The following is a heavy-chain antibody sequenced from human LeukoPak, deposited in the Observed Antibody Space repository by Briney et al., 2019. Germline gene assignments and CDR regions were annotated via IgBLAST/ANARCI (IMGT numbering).Heavy chain of an antibody. CDR2: IYTSGST. CDR3: ARSVYYYDSSGYYPLFDY. V-gene: IGHV4-61*02. J-gene: IGHJ4*02. Sequence: KSSETLSLTCTVSGGSISSGSYYWSWIRQPAGKGLEWIGRIYTSGSTNYNPSLKSRVTISVDTSENQFSLKLSSVTAADTAVYYCARSVYYYDSSGYYPLFDYWGQGILVTVSS. CDR1: GGSISSGSYY. D-gene: IGHD3-22*01.